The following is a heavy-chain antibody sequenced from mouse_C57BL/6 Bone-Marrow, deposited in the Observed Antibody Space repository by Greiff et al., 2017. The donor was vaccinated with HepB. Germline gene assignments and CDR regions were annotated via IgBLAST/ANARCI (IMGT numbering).Heavy chain of an antibody. J-gene: IGHJ4*01. CDR3: AREIYDYDGGGYYAMDY. D-gene: IGHD2-4*01. CDR2: ISDGGSYT. V-gene: IGHV5-4*01. Sequence: EVKLMESGGGLVKPGGSLKLSCAASGFTFSSYAMSWVRQTPEKRLEWVATISDGGSYTYYPDNVKGRFTISRDNAKNNLYLQMSHLKSEDTAMYYCAREIYDYDGGGYYAMDYWGQGTSVTVSS. CDR1: GFTFSSYA.